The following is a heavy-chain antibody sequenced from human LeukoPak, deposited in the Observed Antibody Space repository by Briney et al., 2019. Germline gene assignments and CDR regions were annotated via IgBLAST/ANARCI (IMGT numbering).Heavy chain of an antibody. J-gene: IGHJ4*02. D-gene: IGHD1-26*01. Sequence: ASVKVSCKASGYTFTGYYMHWVRHAPRQGLEWMGRINPNSGGTNYAQKFQGRVTMTRDTSISTAYMELSRLRSDDTAVYYCARDGEEWELPTFDYGGQGTLVTVSS. CDR3: ARDGEEWELPTFDY. V-gene: IGHV1-2*06. CDR1: GYTFTGYY. CDR2: INPNSGGT.